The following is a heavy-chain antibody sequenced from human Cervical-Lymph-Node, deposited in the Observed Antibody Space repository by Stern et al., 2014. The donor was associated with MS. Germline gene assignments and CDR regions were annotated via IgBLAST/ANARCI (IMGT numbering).Heavy chain of an antibody. Sequence: QVQLQESGPGLVKPPETLSLTCTVSGYSISSGYYWGWIRQPPGKGLEWIGSIYHGGRTYYNPSLKSRVTISEDTSKNQFSLKLNSVTTADTAVYYCARDWGYCSGGTCILSGWFDPWGQGTLVTVSS. CDR2: IYHGGRT. D-gene: IGHD2-15*01. CDR1: GYSISSGYY. CDR3: ARDWGYCSGGTCILSGWFDP. J-gene: IGHJ5*02. V-gene: IGHV4-38-2*02.